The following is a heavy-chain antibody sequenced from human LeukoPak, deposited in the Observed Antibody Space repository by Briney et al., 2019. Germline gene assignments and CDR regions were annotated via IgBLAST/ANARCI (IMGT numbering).Heavy chain of an antibody. Sequence: ASVKVSCKASGYTFTGYYMHWVRQAPGQGLEWMGWISAYNGNTNYAQKLQGRVTMTTDTSTSTAYMELRSLRSDDPAVYYCARTNYDILTGYLDYWGQGTLVTVSS. D-gene: IGHD3-9*01. CDR3: ARTNYDILTGYLDY. CDR1: GYTFTGYY. J-gene: IGHJ4*02. V-gene: IGHV1-18*04. CDR2: ISAYNGNT.